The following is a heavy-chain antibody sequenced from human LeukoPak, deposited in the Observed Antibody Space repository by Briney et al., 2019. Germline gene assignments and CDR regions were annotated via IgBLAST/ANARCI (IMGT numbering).Heavy chain of an antibody. J-gene: IGHJ4*02. V-gene: IGHV3-48*01. Sequence: EWVSFISTSYSTIYAASVKGRFTISRDNAKNSVYLQMNSLRAEDTAVYYCARSHYYLDSWGQGTLVTVSS. CDR2: ISTSYSTI. CDR3: ARSHYYLDS.